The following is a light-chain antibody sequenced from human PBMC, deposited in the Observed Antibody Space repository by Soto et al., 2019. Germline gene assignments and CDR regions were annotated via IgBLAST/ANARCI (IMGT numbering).Light chain of an antibody. CDR3: QQSYGAPQT. Sequence: DIPMTQSPSSLSASVGDRVTITCRASQTISNYLHWYQQSPGKAPNLLIYLASNLQSGVPSRFSGSGSGTDFTLTISSLQPEDFATYYCQQSYGAPQTFGQGTKVEIK. V-gene: IGKV1-39*01. J-gene: IGKJ1*01. CDR1: QTISNY. CDR2: LAS.